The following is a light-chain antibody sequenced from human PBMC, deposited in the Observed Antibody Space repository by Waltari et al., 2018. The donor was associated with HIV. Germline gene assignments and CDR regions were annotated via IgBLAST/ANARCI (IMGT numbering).Light chain of an antibody. CDR1: NIGDKH. CDR2: DDK. V-gene: IGLV3-21*01. CDR3: QVFENSRDQA. J-gene: IGLJ1*01. Sequence: YVLTQPPSVSVAPGKTATITCGGNNIGDKHVHWYQQKSGQAPVLGIYDDKLRPSGIPARISGSNAGGTATLTIRGVEVGDEAEYYCQVFENSRDQAFGTGTKVTVL.